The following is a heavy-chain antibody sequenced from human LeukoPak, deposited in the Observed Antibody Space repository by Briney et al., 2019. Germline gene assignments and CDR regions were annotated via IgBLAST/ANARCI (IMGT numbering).Heavy chain of an antibody. D-gene: IGHD7-27*01. CDR2: ISSSGSTI. J-gene: IGHJ5*02. Sequence: GGSLRLSCAASGFTFSDYYMSWIRQAPGKGLEWVSYISSSGSTIYYADSVKGRFTISRDNAKNSLYLQMNSLRAEDTAVYYCARDNRGIRDNWFDPWGQGTLVTVSS. V-gene: IGHV3-11*01. CDR3: ARDNRGIRDNWFDP. CDR1: GFTFSDYY.